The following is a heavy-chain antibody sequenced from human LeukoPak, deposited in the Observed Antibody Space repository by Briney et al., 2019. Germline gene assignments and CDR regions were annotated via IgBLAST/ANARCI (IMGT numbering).Heavy chain of an antibody. Sequence: SETLSLTCTVSGGSISSYYWSRIRQPAGKGLEWIGRIYTSGSTNYNPSLKSRVTMSVDTSKNQFSLKLSSVTAADTAVYYCARASPCGGSCYYYGMDVWGQGTTVTVSS. CDR1: GGSISSYY. V-gene: IGHV4-4*07. D-gene: IGHD2-15*01. CDR3: ARASPCGGSCYYYGMDV. CDR2: IYTSGST. J-gene: IGHJ6*02.